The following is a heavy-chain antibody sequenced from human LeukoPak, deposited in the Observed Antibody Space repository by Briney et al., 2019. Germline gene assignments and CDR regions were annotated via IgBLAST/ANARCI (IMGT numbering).Heavy chain of an antibody. CDR2: IYYSGST. CDR3: ASGYCSGGSCYRFDY. D-gene: IGHD2-15*01. Sequence: SETLSLTCTVSGGSISSYYWSWIRQPPGKGLEWIGYIYYSGSTYYNPSLKSRVTISVDTSKNQFSLKLSSVTAADTAVYYCASGYCSGGSCYRFDYWGQGTLVTVSS. J-gene: IGHJ4*02. V-gene: IGHV4-59*08. CDR1: GGSISSYY.